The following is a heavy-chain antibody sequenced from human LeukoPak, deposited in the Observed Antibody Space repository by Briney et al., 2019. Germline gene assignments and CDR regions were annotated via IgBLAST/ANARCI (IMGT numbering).Heavy chain of an antibody. CDR2: FDPEDGET. D-gene: IGHD3-9*01. Sequence: ASVKVSYKVSGYTLTELSMHWVRQAPGKGLEWMGGFDPEDGETIYAQKFQGRVTMTEDTSTDTAYMELSSLRSEDTAVYYCATLNVLRYFDTTDYWGQGTLVTVSS. V-gene: IGHV1-24*01. J-gene: IGHJ4*02. CDR1: GYTLTELS. CDR3: ATLNVLRYFDTTDY.